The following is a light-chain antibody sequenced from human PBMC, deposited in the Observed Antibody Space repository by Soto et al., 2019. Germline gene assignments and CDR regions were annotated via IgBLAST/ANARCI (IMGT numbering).Light chain of an antibody. CDR2: DAS. V-gene: IGKV1-5*01. CDR3: QQYNSYSLWT. J-gene: IGKJ1*01. Sequence: DIQMTQSPSTLSASVGDRVTITCRASQSISSLLAWYQQKPGKAPKLLIYDASSLESGVPSRFSGSGSGTEFTLTISSLQPDDFATYYCQQYNSYSLWTFGQGTKVDI. CDR1: QSISSL.